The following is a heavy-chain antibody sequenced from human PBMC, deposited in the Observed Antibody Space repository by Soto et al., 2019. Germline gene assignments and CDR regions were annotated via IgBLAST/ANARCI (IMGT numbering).Heavy chain of an antibody. CDR2: ISYDGSNK. Sequence: RGSLRLSCAASGFTFSSYAMHWVRQAPGKGLEWVAVISYDGSNKYYADSVKGRFTISRDNSKNTLYLQMNSLRAEDTAVYYCARDRRWLQLHNYYYGMDVWGQGTTVTVSS. V-gene: IGHV3-30-3*01. CDR3: ARDRRWLQLHNYYYGMDV. J-gene: IGHJ6*02. CDR1: GFTFSSYA. D-gene: IGHD5-12*01.